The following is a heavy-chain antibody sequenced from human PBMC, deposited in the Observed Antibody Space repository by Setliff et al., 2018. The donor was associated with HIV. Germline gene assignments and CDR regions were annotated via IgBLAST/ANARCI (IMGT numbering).Heavy chain of an antibody. CDR1: GFTFTDAW. D-gene: IGHD4-17*01. J-gene: IGHJ4*02. CDR3: ADYGPLGVI. Sequence: LRLSCEASGFTFTDAWMNWVRKAPGKGLEWVGRIKSKSDGETTDYAAPVKGRFTISRHDSRETVYLQMNSLKSEDTAVYYCADYGPLGVIWGQGTSVTVS. V-gene: IGHV3-15*01. CDR2: IKSKSDGETT.